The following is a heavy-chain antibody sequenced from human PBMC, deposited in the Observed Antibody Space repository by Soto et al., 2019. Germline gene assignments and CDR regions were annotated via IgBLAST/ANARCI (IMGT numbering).Heavy chain of an antibody. V-gene: IGHV1-8*01. J-gene: IGHJ4*02. CDR1: GYTFTSYD. D-gene: IGHD2-15*01. CDR3: ARVIRSGGSRRWDY. CDR2: MNPNSGNT. Sequence: QVQLVQSGAEVKKPGASVKVSCKASGYTFTSYDINWVRQATGQGLEWMGWMNPNSGNTGYAQKFQGRVTMTRNTSISTAYMELSSLRSEDTAVYYCARVIRSGGSRRWDYWGQGPLVTVSS.